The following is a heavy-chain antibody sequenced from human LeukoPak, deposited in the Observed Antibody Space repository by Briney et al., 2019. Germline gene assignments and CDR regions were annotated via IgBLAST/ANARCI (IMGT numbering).Heavy chain of an antibody. Sequence: SETLSLTCTVSGGSISSSSYYWGWIRQPPGKGLEWIGSIYYSGSTYYNPSLKSRVTISVDTSKNQFSLKLSSVTAADTAVYYCARVTAVAAGDGYNYDPTFDYWGQGTLVTVSS. V-gene: IGHV4-39*01. D-gene: IGHD5-24*01. CDR3: ARVTAVAAGDGYNYDPTFDY. J-gene: IGHJ4*02. CDR1: GGSISSSSYY. CDR2: IYYSGST.